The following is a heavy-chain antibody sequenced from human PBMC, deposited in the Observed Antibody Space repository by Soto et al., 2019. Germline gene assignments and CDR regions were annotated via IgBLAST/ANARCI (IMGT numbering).Heavy chain of an antibody. Sequence: GGSLRLSCAASGFTFDDYAMHWVRQAPGKGLEWVSGISWNSGSIGYADSVKGRFTISRDNAKNSLYLQMNSLRAEDTALYYCAKGPGSSSPSPLDYWGQGTLVTVSS. CDR2: ISWNSGSI. CDR3: AKGPGSSSPSPLDY. CDR1: GFTFDDYA. J-gene: IGHJ4*02. D-gene: IGHD6-6*01. V-gene: IGHV3-9*01.